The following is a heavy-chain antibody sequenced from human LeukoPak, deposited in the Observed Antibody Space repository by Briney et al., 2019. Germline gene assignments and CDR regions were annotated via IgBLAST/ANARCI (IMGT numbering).Heavy chain of an antibody. Sequence: GGSLRLSCAASGFTVSNIYMTWVRQAPGKGLEWVSVMYRVGNTYYADFVKGRFTISRDNFKNTLHLQMNSLRVEDTALYYCARGLTVGATGVWAFDIWGQGTMVTVSS. J-gene: IGHJ3*02. D-gene: IGHD1-26*01. CDR1: GFTVSNIY. CDR3: ARGLTVGATGVWAFDI. V-gene: IGHV3-66*01. CDR2: MYRVGNT.